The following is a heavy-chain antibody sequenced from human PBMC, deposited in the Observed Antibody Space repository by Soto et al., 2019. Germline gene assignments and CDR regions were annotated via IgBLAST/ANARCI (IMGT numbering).Heavy chain of an antibody. D-gene: IGHD2-21*01. Sequence: EVQLVESGGGLVKPGGSLRLSCAASGFTFSNAWLSWVRQAPGKGLEWVGRIKSKTDGGTTDYAAPVKGRFTISRDDSKNTLYLQMNSLKTEDTAVYYCTTDYGGGDCYSVDYFDYWGQGTLVTVSS. V-gene: IGHV3-15*01. CDR3: TTDYGGGDCYSVDYFDY. CDR1: GFTFSNAW. CDR2: IKSKTDGGTT. J-gene: IGHJ4*02.